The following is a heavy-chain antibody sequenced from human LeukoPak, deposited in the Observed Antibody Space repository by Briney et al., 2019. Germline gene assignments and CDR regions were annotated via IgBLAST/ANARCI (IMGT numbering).Heavy chain of an antibody. D-gene: IGHD5/OR15-5a*01. Sequence: GGSLRLSCVASGFTFSSYSMNWVRQAPGRGLEWVSSVSSGSSYIYYADSVKGRFTISRDNARNSLYLQMNSLRAEDTAVYYCARAPSTPPFFDYWGQGTLVTVSS. J-gene: IGHJ4*02. CDR2: VSSGSSYI. V-gene: IGHV3-21*01. CDR1: GFTFSSYS. CDR3: ARAPSTPPFFDY.